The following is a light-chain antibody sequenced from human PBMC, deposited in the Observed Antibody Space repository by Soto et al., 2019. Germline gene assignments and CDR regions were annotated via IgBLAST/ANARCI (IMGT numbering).Light chain of an antibody. CDR2: LNSDGSH. Sequence: QPVLIQSPSASASLGASVKLTCTLSSGHSSYAIAWHQQQPEKGPRYLMKLNSDGSHNQGDGIPDRFSGSSSGAERYLTISSLQSEDEADYYCQTWGTGIVVFGGGTKVTVL. J-gene: IGLJ2*01. CDR3: QTWGTGIVV. V-gene: IGLV4-69*01. CDR1: SGHSSYA.